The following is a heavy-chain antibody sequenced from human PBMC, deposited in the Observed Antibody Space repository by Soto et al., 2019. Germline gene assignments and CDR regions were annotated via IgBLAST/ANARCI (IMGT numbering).Heavy chain of an antibody. CDR1: GFTFSNAW. D-gene: IGHD2-2*01. Sequence: TGGSLRLSCAASGFTFSNAWMSWVLQAPGKGLEWVGRIKSKTDGGTTDYAAPVKGRFTISRDDSKNTLYLQMNSLKTEDTAVYYCTTEVAWDCSSTSCYDVGWFDPWGQGTLVTVSS. V-gene: IGHV3-15*01. CDR3: TTEVAWDCSSTSCYDVGWFDP. J-gene: IGHJ5*02. CDR2: IKSKTDGGTT.